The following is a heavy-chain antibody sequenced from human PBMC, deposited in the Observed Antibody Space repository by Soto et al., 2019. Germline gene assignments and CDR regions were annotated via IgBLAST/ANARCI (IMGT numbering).Heavy chain of an antibody. J-gene: IGHJ4*02. D-gene: IGHD6-19*01. CDR3: ARLYSSGSPRSYSDY. CDR1: GYTFTRFG. CDR2: ISTFNGAT. V-gene: IGHV1-18*01. Sequence: QVQLVQSGTDVKKPGASVKVSCKASGYTFTRFGISWVRQAPGQGLEWMGWISTFNGATNYAQKFKDRITMTTDTPASTDYMELRSLRSDDTAVYYCARLYSSGSPRSYSDYWGQGTLVTVSA.